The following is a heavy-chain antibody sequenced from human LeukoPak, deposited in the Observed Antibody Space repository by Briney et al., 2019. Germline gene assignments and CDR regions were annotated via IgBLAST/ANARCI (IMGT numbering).Heavy chain of an antibody. J-gene: IGHJ5*02. Sequence: SETLSLTRTVSGYSISSGYYWGWIRQPPGKGLEWIGNIYPSGTTYYNPSLKTRVTISVDTSKNQFSLKLSSVTAADTAVYFCARAYSSSWYFNWFDPWGQGTLVTVSS. V-gene: IGHV4-38-2*02. CDR2: IYPSGTT. D-gene: IGHD6-13*01. CDR3: ARAYSSSWYFNWFDP. CDR1: GYSISSGYY.